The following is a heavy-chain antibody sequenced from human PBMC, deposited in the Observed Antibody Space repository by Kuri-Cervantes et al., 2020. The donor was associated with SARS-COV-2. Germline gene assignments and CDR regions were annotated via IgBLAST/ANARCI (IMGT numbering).Heavy chain of an antibody. Sequence: LSLTCAASGFTFSDHYMDWVRQAPGKGLEWVGRTRNKANSYTTEYAASVKGRFTISRDDSKNSLYLQMNSLKTEDTAVYYCATVRGGSYYFDYWGQGTLVTVSS. J-gene: IGHJ4*02. CDR2: TRNKANSYTT. CDR3: ATVRGGSYYFDY. D-gene: IGHD1-26*01. CDR1: GFTFSDHY. V-gene: IGHV3-72*01.